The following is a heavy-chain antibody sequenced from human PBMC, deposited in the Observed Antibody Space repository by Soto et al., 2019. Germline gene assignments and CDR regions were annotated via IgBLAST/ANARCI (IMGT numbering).Heavy chain of an antibody. J-gene: IGHJ6*02. Sequence: SETLSLTCTVSGGSISSYYWSWIRQPAGKGLEWCASMYNSGGTNYNPSLKSRVTISVDTSKNQFSLKLSSVTAADTAVYYCARDGSRYCSSTSCYSGYYYYGMDVWGQGTTVTVSS. CDR3: ARDGSRYCSSTSCYSGYYYYGMDV. CDR1: GGSISSYY. CDR2: MYNSGGT. V-gene: IGHV4-59*01. D-gene: IGHD2-2*01.